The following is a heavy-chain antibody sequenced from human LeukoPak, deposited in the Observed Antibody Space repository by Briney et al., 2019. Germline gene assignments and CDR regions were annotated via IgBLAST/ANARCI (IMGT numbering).Heavy chain of an antibody. V-gene: IGHV4-39*01. CDR3: ARLTPASTGYYFDY. D-gene: IGHD1-1*01. J-gene: IGHJ4*02. CDR2: IYYSGST. Sequence: PSETLSLTCTVSGDSISSSSFYWGWIRQPPGKGREWIGSIYYSGSTYYNPSLKSRVTISVDTSKNQFSLKLSSVTAADTAVYYCARLTPASTGYYFDYWGQGTLVTVSS. CDR1: GDSISSSSFY.